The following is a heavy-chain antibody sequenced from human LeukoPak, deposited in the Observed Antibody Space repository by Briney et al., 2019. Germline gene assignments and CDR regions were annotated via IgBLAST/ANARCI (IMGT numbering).Heavy chain of an antibody. CDR2: IIPIFGTA. CDR3: ARASYYDSSVPFDY. V-gene: IGHV1-69*05. CDR1: GGTFSSYA. D-gene: IGHD3-22*01. J-gene: IGHJ4*02. Sequence: EASVKVSCKASGGTFSSYAISWVRQAPGQGLEWMGRIIPIFGTANYAQKFQGRVTITTDESTSTAYMELSSLRSEDTAVYYCARASYYDSSVPFDYWGQGTLVTVSS.